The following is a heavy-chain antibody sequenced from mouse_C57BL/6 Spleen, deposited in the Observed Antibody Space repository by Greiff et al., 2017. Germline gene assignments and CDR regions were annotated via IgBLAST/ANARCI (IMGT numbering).Heavy chain of an antibody. D-gene: IGHD2-3*01. J-gene: IGHJ4*01. CDR1: GYSITSGYY. CDR2: ISYDGSN. Sequence: DVKLQESGPGLVKPSQSLSLTCSVTGYSITSGYYWNWIRQFPGNKLEWMGYISYDGSNNYNPTFKNRISITRDTAKNQFFLKLNSVTTEDTATYYCASEDGYYAMDYWGQGTSVTVSS. CDR3: ASEDGYYAMDY. V-gene: IGHV3-6*01.